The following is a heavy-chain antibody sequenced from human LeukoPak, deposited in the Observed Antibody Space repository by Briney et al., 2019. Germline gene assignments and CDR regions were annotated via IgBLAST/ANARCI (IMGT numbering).Heavy chain of an antibody. CDR3: AREGYYDSSRMPVRGAFDI. CDR2: ISGRGGST. V-gene: IGHV3-23*01. Sequence: PGGSLRLSCAASGFTFSSYAMSWVRQAPGKGLEWVSAISGRGGSTYYADSVKGRFTISRDNSKNTLYLQMNSLRAEDTAVYYCAREGYYDSSRMPVRGAFDIWGQGTMVTVSS. CDR1: GFTFSSYA. J-gene: IGHJ3*02. D-gene: IGHD3-22*01.